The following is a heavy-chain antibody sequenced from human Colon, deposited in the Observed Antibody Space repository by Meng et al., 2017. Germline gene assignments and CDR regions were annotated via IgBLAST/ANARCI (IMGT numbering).Heavy chain of an antibody. V-gene: IGHV1-3*01. CDR3: ARDERGGPYYFDY. J-gene: IGHJ4*02. Sequence: QVQLVHSGAELKKPGASVKVSCQASGYSFTSYGMHWLRQAPGQRPEWMGWIYPADGNRRYSQKFQDRLTITTDTFARTAYMELSSLRSEDTAVYFCARDERGGPYYFDYWGQGTLVTVSS. CDR2: IYPADGNR. CDR1: GYSFTSYG.